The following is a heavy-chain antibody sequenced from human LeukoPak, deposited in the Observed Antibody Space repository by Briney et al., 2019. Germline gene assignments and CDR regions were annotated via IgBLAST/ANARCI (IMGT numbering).Heavy chain of an antibody. CDR3: ARGQTYYDFWSGYYFDY. D-gene: IGHD3-3*01. V-gene: IGHV4-34*01. CDR1: GGSFSGYY. J-gene: IGHJ4*02. CDR2: INHSGST. Sequence: PSETLSLTCAVYGGSFSGYYWSWIRQPPGKGLEWIGEINHSGSTNYNPSLKSRVTISVDTSKNQFSLKLNSVTAADTAVYYCARGQTYYDFWSGYYFDYWGQGTLVTVSS.